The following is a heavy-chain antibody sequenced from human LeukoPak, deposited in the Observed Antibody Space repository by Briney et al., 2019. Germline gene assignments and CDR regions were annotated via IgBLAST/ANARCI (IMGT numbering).Heavy chain of an antibody. CDR3: ARDYDSSGYYWS. J-gene: IGHJ4*02. CDR1: NGSISSHY. CDR2: IYYSGST. V-gene: IGHV4-59*11. D-gene: IGHD3-22*01. Sequence: PSETLSLTCTVSNGSISSHYWSWIRQPPGKGLEWIGYIYYSGSTNYNPSLKSRVTMSVDTSKSQFSLKLNSVTAADTAVYYCARDYDSSGYYWSWGQGTLVTVSS.